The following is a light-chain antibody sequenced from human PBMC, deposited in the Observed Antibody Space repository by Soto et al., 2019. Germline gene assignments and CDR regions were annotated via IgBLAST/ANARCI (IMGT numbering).Light chain of an antibody. Sequence: QSVLTQPASLSGSLGQSITISCTGTSSDVGGYKYVSWYQHHPGKAPKLMIYEVSSRPSGVSYRFSGSKSGNTASLTISGLQAEDEADYYCSSYTKNAWVFGGGTKLTVL. CDR3: SSYTKNAWV. CDR2: EVS. J-gene: IGLJ3*02. CDR1: SSDVGGYKY. V-gene: IGLV2-14*01.